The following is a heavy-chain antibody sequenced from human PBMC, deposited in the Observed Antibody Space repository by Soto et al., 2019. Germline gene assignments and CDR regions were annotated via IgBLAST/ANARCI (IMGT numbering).Heavy chain of an antibody. CDR3: AREKSYGMDV. CDR1: GYTFTSYD. J-gene: IGHJ6*02. V-gene: IGHV1-8*01. Sequence: QVQLVPSGAEVKKPGASVKVSCKASGYTFTSYDINWVRQATGQGREWMGWMNPNSGNTGYAKKSKGRVTMTRNTSLSTAYIELSSLRSEDTAVYYCAREKSYGMDVWGQGTTVTVSS. CDR2: MNPNSGNT.